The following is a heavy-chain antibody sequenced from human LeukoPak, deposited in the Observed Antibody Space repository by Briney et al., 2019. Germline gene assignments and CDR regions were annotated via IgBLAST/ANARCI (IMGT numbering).Heavy chain of an antibody. J-gene: IGHJ2*01. D-gene: IGHD4-17*01. Sequence: SETLSLTCTVSGGSISSGGYYWSWIRQHPGKGLEWIGYIYYSGSTYYNPSLESRVTISVDTSKNQFSLKLSSVTAADTAVYYCARESSANYGSNRYFDLWGRGTLVTVSS. CDR2: IYYSGST. CDR1: GGSISSGGYY. V-gene: IGHV4-31*03. CDR3: ARESSANYGSNRYFDL.